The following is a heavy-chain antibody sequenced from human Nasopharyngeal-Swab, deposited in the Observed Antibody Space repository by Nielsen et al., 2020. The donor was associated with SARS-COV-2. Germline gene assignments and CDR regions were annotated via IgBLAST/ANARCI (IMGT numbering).Heavy chain of an antibody. CDR2: IYPGDSDT. J-gene: IGHJ2*01. V-gene: IGHV5-51*01. D-gene: IGHD6-19*01. Sequence: VRPMPGSGLEWMGIIYPGDSDTRYSPSFQGQVTISADKSISTAYLQWSSLKASDTAMYYCARPGDIAVAGDDWYFDLWGRGTLVTVSS. CDR3: ARPGDIAVAGDDWYFDL.